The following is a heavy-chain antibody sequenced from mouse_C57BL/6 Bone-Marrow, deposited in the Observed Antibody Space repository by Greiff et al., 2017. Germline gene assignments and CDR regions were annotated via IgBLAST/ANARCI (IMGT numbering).Heavy chain of an antibody. Sequence: QVQLQQPGAELVKPGASVKLSCKASGYTFTSYWMHWVKQRPGRGLEWIGRIDPNRGGTKYNEKFKSKATLTVDKPSSTAYMQLSSLTSEDSAVYYCARSCYYYGSEGFAYWGQGTLVTVSA. CDR1: GYTFTSYW. V-gene: IGHV1-72*01. CDR2: IDPNRGGT. D-gene: IGHD1-1*01. CDR3: ARSCYYYGSEGFAY. J-gene: IGHJ3*01.